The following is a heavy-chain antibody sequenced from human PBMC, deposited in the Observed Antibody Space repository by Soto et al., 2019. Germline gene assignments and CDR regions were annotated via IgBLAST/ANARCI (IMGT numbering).Heavy chain of an antibody. Sequence: TSETLSLTCAFYCGSVSGYYWNWIRQPPGKGLEWIGEINHTGGTHYTPSLKSRVTMSVDTSKNQFSLRLSSVTAADTAIYYCATRITVFGLLIPPFDPWGQGTQVTVSS. CDR2: INHTGGT. V-gene: IGHV4-34*01. CDR3: ATRITVFGLLIPPFDP. CDR1: CGSVSGYY. D-gene: IGHD3-3*01. J-gene: IGHJ5*02.